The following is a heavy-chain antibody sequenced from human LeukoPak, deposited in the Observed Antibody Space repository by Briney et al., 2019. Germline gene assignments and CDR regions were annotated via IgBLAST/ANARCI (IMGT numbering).Heavy chain of an antibody. J-gene: IGHJ4*02. Sequence: ASVKVSCKTSGYTFTGYYMHWVRQAPGQGLEWMAWINPNSGATNYAQKFQGRVTMTRDTSISTVYMELSRLTSDDTAVYYCAKGPKYDFWSGTRDYYFDYWGQGTLVTVPS. D-gene: IGHD3-3*01. CDR1: GYTFTGYY. CDR3: AKGPKYDFWSGTRDYYFDY. CDR2: INPNSGAT. V-gene: IGHV1-2*02.